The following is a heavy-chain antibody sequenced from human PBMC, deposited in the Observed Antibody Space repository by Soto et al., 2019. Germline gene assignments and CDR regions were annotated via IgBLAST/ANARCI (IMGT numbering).Heavy chain of an antibody. CDR3: ARCYSYCYGGDDAFYI. Sequence: SETLSLTCTVSGGSISSYYWSWIRQPPGKGLEWIGYIYYSGSTNYNPSLKSRVTISVDTSKNQFSLKLSSVTAADTAVYYCARCYSYCYGGDDAFYIRGQRTMVTVSS. V-gene: IGHV4-59*01. CDR2: IYYSGST. CDR1: GGSISSYY. D-gene: IGHD5-18*01. J-gene: IGHJ3*02.